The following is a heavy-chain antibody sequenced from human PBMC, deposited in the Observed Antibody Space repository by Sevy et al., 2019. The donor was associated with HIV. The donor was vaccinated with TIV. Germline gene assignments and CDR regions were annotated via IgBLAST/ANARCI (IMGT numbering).Heavy chain of an antibody. J-gene: IGHJ4*02. V-gene: IGHV3-11*06. D-gene: IGHD3-10*01. Sequence: WGSLRLSCAASGFTFSDYYMSWIRQAPGKGLEWVSYISSSSSYTNYADSVKGRFTISRDNAKNSLYLQMNSLRAEDTAVYYCARYGPGRVFDYWGQGTLVTVSS. CDR2: ISSSSSYT. CDR3: ARYGPGRVFDY. CDR1: GFTFSDYY.